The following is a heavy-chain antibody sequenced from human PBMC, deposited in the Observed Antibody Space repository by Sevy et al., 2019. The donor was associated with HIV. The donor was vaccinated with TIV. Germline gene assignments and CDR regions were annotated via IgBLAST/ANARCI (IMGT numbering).Heavy chain of an antibody. J-gene: IGHJ4*02. V-gene: IGHV3-33*01. Sequence: GGSLRLSCAASGFTFSSYGMQWVRQAPGKGLEWVAVIWNDGSNKYYADSVKGRFTTSRDNSSNTLFLQMNSLRAEDTAVYYSARDVRGEGIRPGDLDYWGQGTLVTVSS. CDR2: IWNDGSNK. D-gene: IGHD3-10*02. CDR3: ARDVRGEGIRPGDLDY. CDR1: GFTFSSYG.